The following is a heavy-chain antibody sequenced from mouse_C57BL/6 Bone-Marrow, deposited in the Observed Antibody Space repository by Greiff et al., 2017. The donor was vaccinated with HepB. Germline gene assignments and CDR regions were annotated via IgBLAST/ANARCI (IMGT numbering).Heavy chain of an antibody. Sequence: DVHLVESGPGLVKPSQSLSLTCSVTGYSITSGYYWNWIRQFPGNKLEWMGYISYDGSNNYNPSLKNRISITRDTSKNQFFLKLNSVTTEDTATYYCARHYFDYWGQGTTLTVSS. CDR3: ARHYFDY. J-gene: IGHJ2*01. CDR2: ISYDGSN. V-gene: IGHV3-6*01. CDR1: GYSITSGYY.